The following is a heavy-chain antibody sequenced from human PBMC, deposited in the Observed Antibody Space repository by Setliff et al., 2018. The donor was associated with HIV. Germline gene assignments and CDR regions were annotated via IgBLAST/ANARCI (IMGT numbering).Heavy chain of an antibody. CDR3: ARAYFGSGIYY. CDR1: GGSISSSSHY. Sequence: TLSLTCTVSGGSISSSSHYWGWIRQPPGKGLEWIGYIYTSGSTIYNPSLQSRVTISVDTSKNQFSLKLYSVTAANTAVYYCARAYFGSGIYYWGQGTLVTVSS. D-gene: IGHD3-10*01. V-gene: IGHV4-61*05. J-gene: IGHJ4*02. CDR2: IYTSGST.